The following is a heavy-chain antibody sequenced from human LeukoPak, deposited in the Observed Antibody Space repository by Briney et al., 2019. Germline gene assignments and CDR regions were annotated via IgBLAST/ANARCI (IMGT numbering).Heavy chain of an antibody. D-gene: IGHD5-18*01. CDR1: GFTVSSNY. J-gene: IGHJ4*02. CDR2: IYSGGST. Sequence: GGSPRLSCAASGFTVSSNYMSWVRQAPGKGLEWVSVIYSGGSTYYADSVKGRFTISRDNSENTLYLQMNSLRAEDTAVYYCASTAMGDYFDYWGQGTLVTVSS. V-gene: IGHV3-66*01. CDR3: ASTAMGDYFDY.